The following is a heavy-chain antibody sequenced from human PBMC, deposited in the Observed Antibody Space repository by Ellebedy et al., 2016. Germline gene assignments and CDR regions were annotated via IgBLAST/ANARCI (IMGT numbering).Heavy chain of an antibody. CDR2: IYYSGST. CDR3: ARGYGDYWSLYYYYYYGMDV. CDR1: GGSISSSSYY. Sequence: SETLSLTCTVSGGSISSSSYYWSWIRQHPGKGLEWIGYIYYSGSTYYNPSLKSRVTISVDTSKNQFSLKLSSVTAADTAVYYCARGYGDYWSLYYYYYYGMDVWGQGTTVTVSS. D-gene: IGHD4-17*01. V-gene: IGHV4-31*03. J-gene: IGHJ6*02.